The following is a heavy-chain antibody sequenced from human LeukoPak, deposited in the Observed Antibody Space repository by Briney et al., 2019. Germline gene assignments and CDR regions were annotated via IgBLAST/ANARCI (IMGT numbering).Heavy chain of an antibody. V-gene: IGHV1-18*01. J-gene: IGHJ1*01. D-gene: IGHD3-22*01. CDR1: GYTFTRYD. CDR3: ARSLHYYDNSGLFIQY. CDR2: MSVDSGKR. Sequence: ASVKVSCKASGYTFTRYDFSWVRQAPGPGLEWMGWMSVDSGKRTYAQKLQGRVTMTTDTSTSTAYMELRSLRSDDTAIYYCARSLHYYDNSGLFIQYWGQGALVTVSP.